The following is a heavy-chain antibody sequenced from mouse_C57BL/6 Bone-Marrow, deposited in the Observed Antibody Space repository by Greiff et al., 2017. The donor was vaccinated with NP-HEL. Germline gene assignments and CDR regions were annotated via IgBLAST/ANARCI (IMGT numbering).Heavy chain of an antibody. CDR3: ARRRFDY. CDR2: IYPGSGNT. J-gene: IGHJ2*01. V-gene: IGHV1-76*01. Sequence: VKLMESGAELVRPGASVKLSCKASGYTFTDYYINWVKQRPGQGLEWIARIYPGSGNTYYNEKFKGKATLTAEKSSSTAYMQLSSLTSEDAAVYLGARRRFDYWGQGTTLTVSS. CDR1: GYTFTDYY.